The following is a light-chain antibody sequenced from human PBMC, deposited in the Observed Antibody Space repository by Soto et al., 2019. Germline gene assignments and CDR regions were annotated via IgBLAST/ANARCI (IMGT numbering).Light chain of an antibody. V-gene: IGKV1-33*01. Sequence: DIQMTQSPSSLSASVGDRVTITCQASQDIKNYLNWYQQKPGKAPNLLIYDASNLKTGVPSRFSGSGSGTHFTFTISSLQPEDIATYYCQHYDHLPPLSFGGGIKVEMK. J-gene: IGKJ4*01. CDR3: QHYDHLPPLS. CDR1: QDIKNY. CDR2: DAS.